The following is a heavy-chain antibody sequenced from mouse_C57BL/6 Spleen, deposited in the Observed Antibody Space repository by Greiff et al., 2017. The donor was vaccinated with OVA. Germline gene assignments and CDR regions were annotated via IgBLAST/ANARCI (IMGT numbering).Heavy chain of an antibody. Sequence: VKLQESGAELVRPGASVTLSCKASGYTFTDYEMHWVKQTPVHGLEWIGAIDPETGGTAYNQKFKGKAILTADKSSSTAYMELRSLTSEDSAVYYCTREVATDYYAMDYWGQGTSVTVSS. CDR1: GYTFTDYE. CDR2: IDPETGGT. CDR3: TREVATDYYAMDY. J-gene: IGHJ4*01. D-gene: IGHD1-1*01. V-gene: IGHV1-15*01.